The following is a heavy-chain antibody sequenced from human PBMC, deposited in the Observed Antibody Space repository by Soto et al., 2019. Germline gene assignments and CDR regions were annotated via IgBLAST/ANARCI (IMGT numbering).Heavy chain of an antibody. CDR2: IWYDGSNK. CDR3: ARANTSPFDY. V-gene: IGHV3-33*01. J-gene: IGHJ4*02. CDR1: GFIFSNYG. Sequence: QVQLVESGGGVVQPGRSLRLSCGASGFIFSNYGMHWIRQAPGKGLEWVTIIWYDGSNKWYADSVKGRFIISRDDSKNMVYLQMNRLRVDDTAIYYCARANTSPFDYWGRGTLVTVSS.